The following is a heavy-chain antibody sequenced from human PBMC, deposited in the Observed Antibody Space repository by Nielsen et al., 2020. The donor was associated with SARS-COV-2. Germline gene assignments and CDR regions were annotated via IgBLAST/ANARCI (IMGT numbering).Heavy chain of an antibody. CDR3: ARLGWGSVAY. D-gene: IGHD6-19*01. Sequence: SHTLSPTCAVYGGSSSSYSCSWIRKPPGKGLEWIGEINHSGSTNYNPSLKSRVTISVDTSKNQFSLKLRSVTAADTAVYYCARLGWGSVAYWGQGTLVTVSS. CDR1: GGSSSSYS. V-gene: IGHV4-34*01. CDR2: INHSGST. J-gene: IGHJ4*02.